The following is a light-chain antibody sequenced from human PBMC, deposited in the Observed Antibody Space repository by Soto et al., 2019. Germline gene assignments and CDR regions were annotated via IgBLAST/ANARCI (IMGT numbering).Light chain of an antibody. V-gene: IGKV3-20*01. Sequence: EIVLTQSPGTLSLSPGERATLSCRASQSVSSNYLTWYQQKPGQAPRLLIYGASSRATGIPDRFSGSGSGTDFTLTISRLEPEDFAVYYCQQFVNSPLTFGPGAKVDIK. CDR3: QQFVNSPLT. CDR1: QSVSSNY. J-gene: IGKJ3*01. CDR2: GAS.